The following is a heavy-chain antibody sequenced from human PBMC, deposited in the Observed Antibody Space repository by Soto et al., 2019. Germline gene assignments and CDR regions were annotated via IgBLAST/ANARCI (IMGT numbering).Heavy chain of an antibody. Sequence: GESVKISCXGSGYSFTSYWISWVRQMPGKGLEWMGRIDPSDSYTNYSPSFQGHVTISADKSISTAYLQWSSLKASDTAMYYCAIVVVPAAITGWDYYYYGMDVWGQGTTVTVSS. CDR1: GYSFTSYW. J-gene: IGHJ6*02. CDR3: AIVVVPAAITGWDYYYYGMDV. D-gene: IGHD2-2*02. CDR2: IDPSDSYT. V-gene: IGHV5-10-1*01.